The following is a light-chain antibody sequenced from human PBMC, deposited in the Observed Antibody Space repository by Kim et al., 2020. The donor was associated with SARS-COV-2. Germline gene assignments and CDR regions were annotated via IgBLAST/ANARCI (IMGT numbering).Light chain of an antibody. J-gene: IGKJ2*01. CDR1: QSISSNY. Sequence: PGGRATLSCRASQSISSNYLGWYQQKPGQPPRLLIYSASTRATGIPDRFSGSWSGTDFTLTITRLEAEDFAVYFCQHYGGASLYTFGQGTKL. V-gene: IGKV3-20*01. CDR2: SAS. CDR3: QHYGGASLYT.